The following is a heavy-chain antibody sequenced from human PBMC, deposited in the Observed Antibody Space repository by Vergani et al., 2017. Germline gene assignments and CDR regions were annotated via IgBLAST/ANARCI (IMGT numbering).Heavy chain of an antibody. V-gene: IGHV5-51*01. CDR1: GYTFTSYW. CDR2: IYPGDSDT. Sequence: EVQLVQSGAEVKKPGESLEISCKGSGYTFTSYWIGWVRQMPGKGLEWMGIIYPGDSDTRYSPSFQGQVIISADKSISTAYLQWSSLKASDTAIYYCARGMYSYGSSDPLFVYWGQGTLVSVSS. D-gene: IGHD5-18*01. CDR3: ARGMYSYGSSDPLFVY. J-gene: IGHJ4*02.